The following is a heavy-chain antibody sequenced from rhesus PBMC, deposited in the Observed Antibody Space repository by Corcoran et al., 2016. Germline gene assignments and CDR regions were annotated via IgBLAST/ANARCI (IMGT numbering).Heavy chain of an antibody. Sequence: QVQLQESGPGLVKPSETLSLTCAVSGGSISSSNWWSWIRQPPGKGLEWIGGIYRNSETTHYTPSLKSRVTISKDPSKNQFSLKLSSVTAADTAVYYCARYSSWPYNSLDVWGRGVLVTVSS. CDR1: GGSISSSNW. CDR2: IYRNSETT. CDR3: ARYSSWPYNSLDV. D-gene: IGHD6-13*01. V-gene: IGHV4S12*01. J-gene: IGHJ5-2*02.